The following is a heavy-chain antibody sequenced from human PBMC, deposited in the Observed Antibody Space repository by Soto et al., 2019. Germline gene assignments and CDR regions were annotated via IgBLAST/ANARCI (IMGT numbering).Heavy chain of an antibody. CDR3: ARAQYFDY. CDR2: SYNGGGT. CDR1: GGSISSGGYY. J-gene: IGHJ4*02. V-gene: IGHV4-31*03. Sequence: QVQLQESGPGLVKPSQTLSLTCTVSGGSISSGGYYWSWIRQYPGKGLEWIGYSYNGGGTYYNPSHKSRVTISVDTSKNQFFLTLRSVTAADTAVYYCARAQYFDYWGPGTLVTFSS.